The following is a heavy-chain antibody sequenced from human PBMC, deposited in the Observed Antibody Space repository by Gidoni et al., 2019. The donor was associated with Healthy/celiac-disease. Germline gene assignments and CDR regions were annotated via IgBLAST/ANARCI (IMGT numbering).Heavy chain of an antibody. CDR3: ASYGGDSRFDY. D-gene: IGHD4-17*01. CDR2: ISYDGSNK. V-gene: IGHV3-30-3*01. J-gene: IGHJ4*02. CDR1: GFTFSSYA. Sequence: QVKLVESGGGVVQPGRSLSLSWAASGFTFSSYAMHWVRQAPGKGLEWVAVISYDGSNKYYADSVKGRFTISRDNSKNTLYLQMNSLRAEDTAVYYCASYGGDSRFDYWGQGTLVTVSS.